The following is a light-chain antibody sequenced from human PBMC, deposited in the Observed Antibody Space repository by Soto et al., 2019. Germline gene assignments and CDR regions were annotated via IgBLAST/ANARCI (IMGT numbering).Light chain of an antibody. CDR2: DAS. V-gene: IGKV3-15*01. J-gene: IGKJ3*01. Sequence: EIVMTHSRSTLSVSPGERGALACRASQSVSSNLAWFQQKPGQAPRLLIYDASTRATGIPARFSGSGSGTEFTLTISSLQSEDFAVYYCQQYNNWPRTFGPGTKVDIK. CDR3: QQYNNWPRT. CDR1: QSVSSN.